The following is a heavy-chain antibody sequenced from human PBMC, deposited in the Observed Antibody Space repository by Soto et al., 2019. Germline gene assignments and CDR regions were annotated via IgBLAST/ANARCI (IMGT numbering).Heavy chain of an antibody. Sequence: SETLSLTCTVSGGSISSYYWSWIRQPPGKGLEWIGYIYYSGSTNYNPSLKSRVTISVDTSKNQFSLKLSSVTAADTAVYYCARTLRAYCGGDCYSGDYYGMDVWGQGTTVTVSS. J-gene: IGHJ6*02. CDR2: IYYSGST. D-gene: IGHD2-21*02. V-gene: IGHV4-59*01. CDR1: GGSISSYY. CDR3: ARTLRAYCGGDCYSGDYYGMDV.